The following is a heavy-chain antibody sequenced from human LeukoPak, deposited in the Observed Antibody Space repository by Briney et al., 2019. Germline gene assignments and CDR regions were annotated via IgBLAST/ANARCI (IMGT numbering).Heavy chain of an antibody. Sequence: GGSLRLSCAASGFSFGNFGTHWVRQAPGKGLEWVAFVRPDGSSNYYADSVKGRFIISRDNSKNTLHLQMNSLRAEDTAFYYCAKDQAGTWGLDYWGQGTLVTVSS. V-gene: IGHV3-30*02. CDR1: GFSFGNFG. D-gene: IGHD3-10*01. J-gene: IGHJ4*02. CDR3: AKDQAGTWGLDY. CDR2: VRPDGSSN.